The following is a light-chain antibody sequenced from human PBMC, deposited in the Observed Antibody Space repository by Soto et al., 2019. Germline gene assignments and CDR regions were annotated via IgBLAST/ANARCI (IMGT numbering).Light chain of an antibody. CDR2: AAS. CDR1: QSITTY. CDR3: QQIYSAPLT. Sequence: DIQMTQSPSSLSASVGDRVTITCRASQSITTYLNWYRQKTGKAPKLLIYAASSLPSGVPARFSGSGSETDFTLSISSLQPEDFATYFCQQIYSAPLTFGGGTKVEIK. J-gene: IGKJ4*01. V-gene: IGKV1-39*01.